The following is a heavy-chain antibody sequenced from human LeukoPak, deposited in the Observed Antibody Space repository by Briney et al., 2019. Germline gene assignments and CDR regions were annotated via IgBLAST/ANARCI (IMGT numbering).Heavy chain of an antibody. CDR2: IIPAFGTA. J-gene: IGHJ6*03. V-gene: IGHV1-69*05. CDR1: GGTFISYS. Sequence: ASVKVSCKDSGGTFISYSISWVRQAPGQGLEWMGGIIPAFGTAHYAQKFQGRVTFTTDESTTTAYMELRSLRSEDTAVYYCASEGNYDSSGYSRYNYYYMDVWGKGTAVTVSS. D-gene: IGHD3-22*01. CDR3: ASEGNYDSSGYSRYNYYYMDV.